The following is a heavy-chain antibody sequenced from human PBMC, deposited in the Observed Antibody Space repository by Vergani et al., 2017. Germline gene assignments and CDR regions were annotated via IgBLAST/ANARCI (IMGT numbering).Heavy chain of an antibody. Sequence: QVQLVQSGAEVKKPGSSVKVSCKASGGTFSSYTISWVRQAPGQGLEWMGRIIPIFGTANYAQKFQGRVTITADESTSTAYMELSSLRSEDTAVYYCAITMVRGVGSYDYYYGMDVWGQGTTVTVSS. CDR1: GGTFSSYT. CDR2: IIPIFGTA. D-gene: IGHD3-10*01. CDR3: AITMVRGVGSYDYYYGMDV. V-gene: IGHV1-69*08. J-gene: IGHJ6*02.